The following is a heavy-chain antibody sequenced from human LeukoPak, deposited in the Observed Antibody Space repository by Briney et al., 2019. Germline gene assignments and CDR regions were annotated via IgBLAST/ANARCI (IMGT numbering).Heavy chain of an antibody. V-gene: IGHV1-18*01. CDR2: ISAYNGNT. Sequence: ASVKVSCKASGYTFTSYGISWVRQAPGQGVEWMGWISAYNGNTNYAQKLQGRVTMTTDTSTSTAYMELRSLRSDDTAVYYCARFHSSGYQDAFDIWGQGTMVTVSS. D-gene: IGHD3-22*01. CDR3: ARFHSSGYQDAFDI. CDR1: GYTFTSYG. J-gene: IGHJ3*02.